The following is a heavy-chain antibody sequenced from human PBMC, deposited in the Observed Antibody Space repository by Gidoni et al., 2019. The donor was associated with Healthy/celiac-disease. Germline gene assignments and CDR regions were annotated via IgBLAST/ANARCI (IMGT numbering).Heavy chain of an antibody. V-gene: IGHV4-39*01. CDR1: GGSIRSSSYY. Sequence: QLHLQESGPGLVKPSETLSLTCTVSGGSIRSSSYYWGWFRQPPGKGLEWIGSICYSGSTYYNPSLKSRVTISVDTSKNQFSLKLSSVTAADTAVYYCARQGYSSSWYYFDYWGQGTLVTVSS. J-gene: IGHJ4*02. CDR3: ARQGYSSSWYYFDY. CDR2: ICYSGST. D-gene: IGHD6-13*01.